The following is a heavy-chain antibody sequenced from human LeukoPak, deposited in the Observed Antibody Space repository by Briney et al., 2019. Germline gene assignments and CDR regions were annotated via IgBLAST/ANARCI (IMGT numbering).Heavy chain of an antibody. D-gene: IGHD6-25*01. CDR2: ISNTGDFI. Sequence: PGGSLRLSCAASGLTFSDEYMSWIRQAPGKGLEWVSYISNTGDFIAYADSVKGRFTMSRDNAKNSLYLQMNSLRAEDTAVYYCARLGSGWSFDYWGQGTLVTVSS. CDR3: ARLGSGWSFDY. V-gene: IGHV3-11*04. CDR1: GLTFSDEY. J-gene: IGHJ4*02.